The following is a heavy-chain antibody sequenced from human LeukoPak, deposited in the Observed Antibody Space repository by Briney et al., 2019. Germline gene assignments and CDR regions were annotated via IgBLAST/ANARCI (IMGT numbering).Heavy chain of an antibody. J-gene: IGHJ4*02. CDR2: ISGSGGST. Sequence: GGSLRLSCAASGFTFSSYAMSWVRQAPGKGLEWVSAISGSGGSTYYADSVKGRFTISRDNSKNTLYLQMNSLRAEDTAVYYRAKSAMIVVVITTALDYWGQGTLVTVSS. V-gene: IGHV3-23*01. CDR3: AKSAMIVVVITTALDY. CDR1: GFTFSSYA. D-gene: IGHD3-22*01.